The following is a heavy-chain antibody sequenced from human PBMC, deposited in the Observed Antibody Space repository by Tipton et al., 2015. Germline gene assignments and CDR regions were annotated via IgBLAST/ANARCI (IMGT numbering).Heavy chain of an antibody. CDR2: ISDTGRS. J-gene: IGHJ5*02. CDR1: DASVSSGIYS. Sequence: TLSLTCTVSDASVSSGIYSWSWIRQPPGKGLEWIGYISDTGRSDYNSSLKSRVAISLDTSKNQFSLKLSSVTAADTAVYYCARDYVYNWFDPWGQGTLVTVSS. CDR3: ARDYVYNWFDP. V-gene: IGHV4-61*01. D-gene: IGHD3-10*02.